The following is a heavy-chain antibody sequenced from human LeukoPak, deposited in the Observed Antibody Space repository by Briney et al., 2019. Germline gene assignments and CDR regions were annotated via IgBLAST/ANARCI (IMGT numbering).Heavy chain of an antibody. D-gene: IGHD1-26*01. Sequence: ASVKVSCKASGYTFSTYGVSWVRQAPGQGLEWMGWISPYDGDTNCAQQFQGRVTMTTDTSTTTAYMELRTLRSDDTALYYCARDVVRASWRNGENWFDPWGQGTLVTVSS. V-gene: IGHV1-18*01. CDR3: ARDVVRASWRNGENWFDP. CDR1: GYTFSTYG. J-gene: IGHJ5*02. CDR2: ISPYDGDT.